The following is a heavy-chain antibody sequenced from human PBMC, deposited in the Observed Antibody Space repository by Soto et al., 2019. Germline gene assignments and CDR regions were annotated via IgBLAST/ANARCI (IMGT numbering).Heavy chain of an antibody. Sequence: ASVKVSCKASGYTFTSYGISWLRQAPGQGLEWMGWISAYNGNTNYAQKLQGRVTMTTDTSTSTAYMELRSLRSDDTAVYYCARDMTTVSTGHDAFDIWGQGTMVTVSS. CDR3: ARDMTTVSTGHDAFDI. CDR2: ISAYNGNT. D-gene: IGHD4-17*01. J-gene: IGHJ3*02. CDR1: GYTFTSYG. V-gene: IGHV1-18*01.